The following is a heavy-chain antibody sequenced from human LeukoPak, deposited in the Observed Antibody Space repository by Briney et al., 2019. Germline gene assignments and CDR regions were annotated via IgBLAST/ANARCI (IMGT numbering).Heavy chain of an antibody. Sequence: GESLKISCKGSGYSFTSYWIGWVRQMPGKGLEWMGIIYPGDSDTRYSPSFQGQVTISADKSISTAYLQWSSLKASDTAMYYCARQSITMIVVAGGAFDIWGQGTMVTVSS. CDR2: IYPGDSDT. J-gene: IGHJ3*02. CDR3: ARQSITMIVVAGGAFDI. V-gene: IGHV5-51*01. CDR1: GYSFTSYW. D-gene: IGHD3-22*01.